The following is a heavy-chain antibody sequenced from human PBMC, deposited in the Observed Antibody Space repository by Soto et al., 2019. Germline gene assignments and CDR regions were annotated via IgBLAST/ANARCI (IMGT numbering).Heavy chain of an antibody. CDR2: IYWADDK. J-gene: IGHJ3*02. D-gene: IGHD1-1*01. CDR3: AQSRTTMAFKGGAFAT. Sequence: QITLKESGPTLVKPTQTLTLTCTFSGFSLSASGVGVGWIRQTPGKALEWLTLIYWADDKRYRPSLKSRLTITKDTSKHQVVLTMTNMGPVDTTTYYCAQSRTTMAFKGGAFATWGQGTMVTVAS. V-gene: IGHV2-5*02. CDR1: GFSLSASGVG.